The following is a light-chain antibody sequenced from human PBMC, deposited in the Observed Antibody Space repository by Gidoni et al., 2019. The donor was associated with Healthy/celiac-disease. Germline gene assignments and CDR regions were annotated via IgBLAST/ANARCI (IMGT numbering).Light chain of an antibody. J-gene: IGKJ4*01. CDR2: GAS. Sequence: EIVLTQSPGTLPLSPGERATLSCRASQSVSSSYLAWYQQKPGQAPRLLIYGASSRATGIPDRFSGSGSGTDFTLTISRLEPEDFALYYCQQYGSSPPLTFGGGTKVEIK. CDR3: QQYGSSPPLT. V-gene: IGKV3-20*01. CDR1: QSVSSSY.